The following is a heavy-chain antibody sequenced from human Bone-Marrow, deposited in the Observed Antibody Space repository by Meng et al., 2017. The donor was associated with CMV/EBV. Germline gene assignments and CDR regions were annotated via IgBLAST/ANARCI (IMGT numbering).Heavy chain of an antibody. Sequence: GGSLRLSCVVSGLTFSDAWMSWVRQAPGKGLEWVSAISGSGGSTYYADSVKGRFTISRDNSKNTLYLQMNSLRAEDTAVYYCAKDGWDIVVVPAALHYGMDVWARGTTVTVSS. CDR1: GLTFSDAW. CDR2: ISGSGGST. CDR3: AKDGWDIVVVPAALHYGMDV. V-gene: IGHV3-23*01. D-gene: IGHD2-2*02. J-gene: IGHJ6*02.